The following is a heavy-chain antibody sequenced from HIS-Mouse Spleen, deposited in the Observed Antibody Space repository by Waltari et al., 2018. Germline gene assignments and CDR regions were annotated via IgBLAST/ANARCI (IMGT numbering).Heavy chain of an antibody. Sequence: QLQLQESGPGLVKPSETRSLTCTVSGRSISSRSYYWGWIRQPPGKGLAWIGSLYYSGSTYYNPSLKSRVTISVDTSKSQFSLKLSSVTAADTAVYYCARKRTASGWFDPWGQGTLVTVSS. J-gene: IGHJ5*02. CDR3: ARKRTASGWFDP. D-gene: IGHD2-21*02. CDR2: LYYSGST. V-gene: IGHV4-39*01. CDR1: GRSISSRSYY.